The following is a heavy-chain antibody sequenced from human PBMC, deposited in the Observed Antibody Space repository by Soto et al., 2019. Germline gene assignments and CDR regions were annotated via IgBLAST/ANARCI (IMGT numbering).Heavy chain of an antibody. J-gene: IGHJ3*02. CDR1: GGSISSSSYY. CDR2: IYYSGST. V-gene: IGHV4-39*01. CDR3: ARHIGYCSGGSCYDAFDI. Sequence: SETLSLTCTVSGGSISSSSYYWGWIRQPPGKGLEWIGSIYYSGSTYYNPSLKSRVTISVDTSKNQFSLKLSSVTAADTAVYYCARHIGYCSGGSCYDAFDIWGQGTMVTVSS. D-gene: IGHD2-15*01.